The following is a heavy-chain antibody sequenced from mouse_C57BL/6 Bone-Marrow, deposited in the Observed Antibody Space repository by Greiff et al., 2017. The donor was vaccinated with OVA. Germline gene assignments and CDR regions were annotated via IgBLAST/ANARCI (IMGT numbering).Heavy chain of an antibody. CDR3: ARETFYGYDEVPFAY. Sequence: VQLQQPGAELVKPGASVKLSCTASGYTFTSYWMHWVKQRPGRGLEWLGRIDPNSGGTKYNEKFKSKATLTVDKPSSTAYMQLSSLTSEYSAVYYCARETFYGYDEVPFAYWGQGTLVTVSA. V-gene: IGHV1-72*01. D-gene: IGHD2-2*01. J-gene: IGHJ3*01. CDR1: GYTFTSYW. CDR2: IDPNSGGT.